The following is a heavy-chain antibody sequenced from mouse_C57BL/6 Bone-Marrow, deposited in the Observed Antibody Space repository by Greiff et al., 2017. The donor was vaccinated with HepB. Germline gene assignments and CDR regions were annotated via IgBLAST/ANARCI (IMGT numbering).Heavy chain of an antibody. Sequence: QVQLQQSGPGLVPPSPSLSITCTVSGFSLTSYGVRWVRQPPGKGLEWLGVIWGEGSTNYHSALISRLSISKDNSKSQVFLKLNSLQTDDTATYYCAKPGDSNCPLAMDYWGQGTSVTVSS. J-gene: IGHJ4*01. D-gene: IGHD2-5*01. CDR3: AKPGDSNCPLAMDY. V-gene: IGHV2-3*01. CDR1: GFSLTSYG. CDR2: IWGEGST.